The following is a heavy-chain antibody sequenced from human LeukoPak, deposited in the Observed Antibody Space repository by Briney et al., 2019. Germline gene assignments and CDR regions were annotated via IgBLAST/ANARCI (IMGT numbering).Heavy chain of an antibody. V-gene: IGHV3-23*01. J-gene: IGHJ4*02. CDR3: AKAGSIRFDY. D-gene: IGHD3-3*02. CDR2: ISGNGGNT. Sequence: GGSLRLSCAASGFTFSSYAMSWVRQAPGKGLEWVSAISGNGGNTYYADSVKGRFTISRDNSKNTLYLQMNSLRAEDTAVYYCAKAGSIRFDYWGQGTLVTVSS. CDR1: GFTFSSYA.